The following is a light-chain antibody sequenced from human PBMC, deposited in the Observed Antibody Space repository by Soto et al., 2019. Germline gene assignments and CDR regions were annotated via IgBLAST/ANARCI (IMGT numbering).Light chain of an antibody. CDR2: GAS. J-gene: IGKJ4*01. Sequence: EIVLTQSPGTLSLSPGERATLSCRASQSVTSSYLAWYQHKRGQAPRLLIYGASSRATGIPDRFSGSGSGPDFTLTISRLEPEDFAVYYCQQYGSYPLTFGGGTKVEIK. CDR1: QSVTSSY. V-gene: IGKV3-20*01. CDR3: QQYGSYPLT.